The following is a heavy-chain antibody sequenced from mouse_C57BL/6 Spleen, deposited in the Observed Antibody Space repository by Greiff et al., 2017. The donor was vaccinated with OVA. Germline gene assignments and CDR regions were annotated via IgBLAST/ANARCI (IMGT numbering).Heavy chain of an antibody. Sequence: VQLQQSGPELVKPGASVKISCKASGYSFTDYNMNWVKQSNGQSLEWIGVINPHYGTTSYNQKFKGKATLTVDQSSSTAYMQLNSLTSEDSAIYYCAREGSTVVRYFDVWGTGTTVTVSS. CDR1: GYSFTDYN. D-gene: IGHD1-1*01. CDR2: INPHYGTT. J-gene: IGHJ1*03. CDR3: AREGSTVVRYFDV. V-gene: IGHV1-39*01.